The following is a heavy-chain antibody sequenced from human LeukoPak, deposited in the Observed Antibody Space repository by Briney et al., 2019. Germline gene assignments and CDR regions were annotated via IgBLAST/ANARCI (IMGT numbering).Heavy chain of an antibody. J-gene: IGHJ4*02. CDR1: GFTFSTYA. CDR2: ISGDGINT. CDR3: AKDARYYVGDSVDY. Sequence: GGSLRLSCAASGFTFSTYAMTWVRQAPGKGLEWVSAISGDGINTYYADSVKGRFTISRDNSKNTLYLQMNSLRAEDTAVYYCAKDARYYVGDSVDYWGQGILVTVSS. V-gene: IGHV3-23*01. D-gene: IGHD3-22*01.